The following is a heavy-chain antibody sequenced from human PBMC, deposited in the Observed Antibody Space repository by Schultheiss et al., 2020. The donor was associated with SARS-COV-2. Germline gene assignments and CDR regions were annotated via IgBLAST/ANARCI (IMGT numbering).Heavy chain of an antibody. V-gene: IGHV4-34*01. J-gene: IGHJ4*02. D-gene: IGHD2-15*01. CDR1: GGSFSGYY. CDR3: ASGMATPWYFDY. CDR2: IYHSGST. Sequence: SETLSLTCAVYGGSFSGYYWSWIRQPPGKGLEWIGSIYHSGSTYYNPSLKSRVTISVDTSKNQFSLKLSSVTAADTAVYYCASGMATPWYFDYWGQGALVTVSS.